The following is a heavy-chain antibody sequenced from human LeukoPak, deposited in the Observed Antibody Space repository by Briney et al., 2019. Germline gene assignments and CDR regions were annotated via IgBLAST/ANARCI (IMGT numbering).Heavy chain of an antibody. D-gene: IGHD3-22*01. J-gene: IGHJ6*03. CDR3: ARGPGGRSGYYPLEDYYYYYYMDV. CDR1: GYTFTSYG. Sequence: ASVKVSCKASGYTFTSYGISWVRQAPGQGLEWMGWIKVYNGKTNYAQKLQGRVTMTTDTSTSTAYMELRSLRSDDTAVYYCARGPGGRSGYYPLEDYYYYYYMDVWGKGTTVTVSS. V-gene: IGHV1-18*01. CDR2: IKVYNGKT.